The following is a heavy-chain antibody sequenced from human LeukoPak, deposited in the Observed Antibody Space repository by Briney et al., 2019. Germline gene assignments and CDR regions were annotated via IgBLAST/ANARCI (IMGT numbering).Heavy chain of an antibody. CDR3: TKDKGYSYVPGFDH. CDR2: ISYDGSDT. Sequence: GSLRLSCAASGFTFISYYMHWVRQAPGKGLEWVAVISYDGSDTFYEDSVKGRFTISRDNSKNTLYLEMNSLRADDTAVYYCTKDKGYSYVPGFDHWGQGTLVTVSS. J-gene: IGHJ4*02. D-gene: IGHD5-18*01. V-gene: IGHV3-30*18. CDR1: GFTFISYY.